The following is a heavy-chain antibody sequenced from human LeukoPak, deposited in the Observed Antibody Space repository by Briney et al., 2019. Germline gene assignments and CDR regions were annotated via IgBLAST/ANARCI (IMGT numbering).Heavy chain of an antibody. J-gene: IGHJ6*03. Sequence: ASVKVSCKASGYTFTSYDISWVRQAPGQGLEWMGWISAYNGNTNYAQKLQGRVTMTTDTSTSTAYMELRSLRSDDTAVYYCAREAGTVPNYYYYHMDVWGKGTTVTVSS. CDR2: ISAYNGNT. V-gene: IGHV1-18*01. CDR3: AREAGTVPNYYYYHMDV. D-gene: IGHD6-19*01. CDR1: GYTFTSYD.